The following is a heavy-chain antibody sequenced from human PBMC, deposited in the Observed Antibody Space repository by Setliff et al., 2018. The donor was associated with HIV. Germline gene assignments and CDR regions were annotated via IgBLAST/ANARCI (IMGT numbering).Heavy chain of an antibody. D-gene: IGHD3-10*01. V-gene: IGHV4-38-2*01. CDR3: ARLSGGMVPNY. CDR2: IYQSGTT. J-gene: IGHJ4*02. Sequence: SETLSLTCAVSGFSISSGFFWGWVRQPPGKGLEWIGSIYQSGTTYYNPALKSRVTISVDTSKNQFSLRLTSVTAADTAVYYCARLSGGMVPNYWGQGTLVTVSS. CDR1: GFSISSGFF.